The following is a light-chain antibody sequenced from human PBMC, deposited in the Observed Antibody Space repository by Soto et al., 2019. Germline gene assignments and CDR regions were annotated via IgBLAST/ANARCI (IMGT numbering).Light chain of an antibody. Sequence: QSALTQPASVSGSPGQSITISCTGSSSDVGGYNLVSWYQQHPGKAPKLMIYEVSKRPSGVSNRFSGSKSGNTASLTISGLAAEDAADYYCSSDAGSSAFYVFGTGTKLTVL. J-gene: IGLJ1*01. CDR2: EVS. CDR3: SSDAGSSAFYV. V-gene: IGLV2-23*02. CDR1: SSDVGGYNL.